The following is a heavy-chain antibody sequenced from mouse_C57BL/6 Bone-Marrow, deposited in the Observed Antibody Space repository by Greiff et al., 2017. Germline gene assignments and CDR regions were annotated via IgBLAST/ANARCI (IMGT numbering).Heavy chain of an antibody. CDR1: GYTFTSYW. J-gene: IGHJ2*01. CDR2: IDPSDSYT. V-gene: IGHV1-69*01. Sequence: QVQLQQSGAELVMPGASVKLSCKASGYTFTSYWMHWVKQRPGQGLEWIGEIDPSDSYTNYNQKFKGKSTLTVDKSSSTAYMQLSSLTSEDSAVYYSAMSPTGSLYYLDYWGQGTTLTVSS. CDR3: AMSPTGSLYYLDY. D-gene: IGHD4-1*02.